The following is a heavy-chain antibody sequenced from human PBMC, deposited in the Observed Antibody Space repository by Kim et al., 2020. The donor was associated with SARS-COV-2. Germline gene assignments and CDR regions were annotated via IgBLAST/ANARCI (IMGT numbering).Heavy chain of an antibody. J-gene: IGHJ6*02. CDR3: AKWGSSSTRYGMDV. CDR1: GVSISNYA. CDR2: VYYSGTT. V-gene: IGHV4-59*13. Sequence: SETLSLTCTVSGVSISNYAWSWIQQPPGKGLEWIGYVYYSGTTNIHPSLKGRVTILVDTSKNQLSLKVRSVTAADTAVYYCAKWGSSSTRYGMDVWGQGTTVTVSS. D-gene: IGHD1-1*01.